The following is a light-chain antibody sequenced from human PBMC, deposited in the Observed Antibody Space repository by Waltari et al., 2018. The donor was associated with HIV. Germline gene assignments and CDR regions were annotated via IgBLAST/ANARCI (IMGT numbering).Light chain of an antibody. CDR1: QNVNKH. Sequence: EIQMTQSPATLSVSPGQRATPSCRAIQNVNKHLAWYQQKHGQPTRLLIYDISTRAPGIPARFSASGSGTEFTLTISSLQSEDFGVYYCQQYTYWPLTFGGGTKVEIQ. CDR2: DIS. CDR3: QQYTYWPLT. V-gene: IGKV3-15*01. J-gene: IGKJ4*01.